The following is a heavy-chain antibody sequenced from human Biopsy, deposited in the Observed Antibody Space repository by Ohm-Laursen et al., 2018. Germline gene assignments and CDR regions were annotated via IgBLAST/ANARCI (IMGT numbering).Heavy chain of an antibody. CDR3: AREAIGYQLPCDD. J-gene: IGHJ4*02. CDR2: NIPILGTG. D-gene: IGHD2-2*01. V-gene: IGHV1-69*06. CDR1: GGTFSNYG. Sequence: SVKVSCKVPGGTFSNYGVNWVRQAPGQGLEWLGGNIPILGTGNYAQKFQDRVTVAADTSTSTATMELRSLRSDDTAVYFCAREAIGYQLPCDDWGQGTLVTVSS.